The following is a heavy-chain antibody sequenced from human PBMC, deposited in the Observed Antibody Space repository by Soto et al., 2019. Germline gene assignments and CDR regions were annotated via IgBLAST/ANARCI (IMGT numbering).Heavy chain of an antibody. CDR2: IQSCGTT. J-gene: IGHJ6*03. CDR3: ARDDILCSGGSCYGVRMDV. D-gene: IGHD2-15*01. Sequence: EVQLVESGGGLVQPGGSLRLSCAASGFTVSSKYMSWVRQAPGTGLEWGSLIQSCGTTYYADSVKGRFTISRDSSKNMLHLQMDSMRAEDTAVYYCARDDILCSGGSCYGVRMDVWGKGTTVTVSS. V-gene: IGHV3-66*01. CDR1: GFTVSSKY.